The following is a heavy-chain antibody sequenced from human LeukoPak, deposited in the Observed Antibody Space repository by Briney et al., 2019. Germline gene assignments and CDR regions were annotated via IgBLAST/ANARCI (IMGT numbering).Heavy chain of an antibody. J-gene: IGHJ4*02. CDR2: INTSGST. D-gene: IGHD6-13*01. V-gene: IGHV4-61*02. CDR3: AREGYTSSWYSGYYYFDY. Sequence: SQTLFLTCTVSGGSISSGSYFWTWIRQPAGKRLEWIGRINTSGSTNYNPSLKSRVTISVDTSKNQFSLKLSSVTAADTAVFFCAREGYTSSWYSGYYYFDYWGQGTLVTVSS. CDR1: GGSISSGSYF.